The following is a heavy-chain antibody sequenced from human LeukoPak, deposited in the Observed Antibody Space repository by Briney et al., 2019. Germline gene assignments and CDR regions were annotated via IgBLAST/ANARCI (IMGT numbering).Heavy chain of an antibody. CDR1: GGSISSYY. V-gene: IGHV4-59*08. CDR3: ARGGWYLDR. D-gene: IGHD3-16*01. Sequence: PSETLSLTCTVSGGSISSYYWSWIRQPPGKGLEWIGYVYYSGSTNYNSTPKSRVIISADTSKNQVSLKLSSATAADTAVYYCARGGWYLDRWGRGTLVTVSS. CDR2: VYYSGST. J-gene: IGHJ2*01.